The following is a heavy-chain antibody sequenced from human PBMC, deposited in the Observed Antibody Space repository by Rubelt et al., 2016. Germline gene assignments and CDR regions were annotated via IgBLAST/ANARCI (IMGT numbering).Heavy chain of an antibody. D-gene: IGHD5-12*01. Sequence: QVQLQESGPGLVKPSETLSLTCTVSGGSISTYYWNWIRQPPGQGLEWIGYIQNRGSTNYNPFLESRVTISLDTSMNQFSLSRGSVTAADTAWYYCARRPRYTGYDSFDIWGQGTMVTVSS. CDR1: GGSISTYY. V-gene: IGHV4-59*12. J-gene: IGHJ3*02. CDR2: IQNRGST. CDR3: ARRPRYTGYDSFDI.